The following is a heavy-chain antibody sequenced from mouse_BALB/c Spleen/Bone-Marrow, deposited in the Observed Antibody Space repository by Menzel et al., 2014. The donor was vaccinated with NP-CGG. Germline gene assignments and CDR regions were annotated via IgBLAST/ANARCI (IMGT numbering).Heavy chain of an antibody. CDR3: TRSEYGSNYDY. D-gene: IGHD1-1*01. Sequence: QVHLQQPRVDSMRTGSSVKLSCEASGYALSTYWMSCVKQRPRQGLERIVQTYPGEGVTKHNGKFKDKATLTADKSSSTAYMQLSSLTSKDSAVYFCTRSEYGSNYDYWGDGATITISS. CDR2: TYPGEGVT. V-gene: IGHV1-80*01. J-gene: IGHJ2*01. CDR1: GYALSTYW.